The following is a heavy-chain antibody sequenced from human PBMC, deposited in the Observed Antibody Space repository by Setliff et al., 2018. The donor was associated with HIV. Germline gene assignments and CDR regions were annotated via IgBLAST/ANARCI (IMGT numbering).Heavy chain of an antibody. CDR1: GINFNMYS. Sequence: PGGSLRLSCVASGINFNMYSMNWVRQAPGKGLEWVSSLSSSGLHTYYADSVKGRFTISRDNAKNSLYLQMNNLTAEDTAVYYCADPPSGYWGQGTLVTVSS. J-gene: IGHJ4*02. D-gene: IGHD3-10*01. V-gene: IGHV3-21*01. CDR3: ADPPSGY. CDR2: LSSSGLHT.